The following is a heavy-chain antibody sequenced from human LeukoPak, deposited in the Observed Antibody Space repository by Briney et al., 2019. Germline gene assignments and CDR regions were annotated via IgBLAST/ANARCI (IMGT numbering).Heavy chain of an antibody. CDR3: ARVSYCSTTSCPYYFDY. D-gene: IGHD2-2*01. CDR1: GGSISSYY. CDR2: IYYSGST. V-gene: IGHV4-59*12. Sequence: KASETLSLTCTVSGGSISSYYWSWIRQPPGKGLEWIGSIYYSGSTYYNPTLKSRVTISVDTSKNQFSLKLSSVTAADTAVYYCARVSYCSTTSCPYYFDYWGQGTLVTVSS. J-gene: IGHJ4*02.